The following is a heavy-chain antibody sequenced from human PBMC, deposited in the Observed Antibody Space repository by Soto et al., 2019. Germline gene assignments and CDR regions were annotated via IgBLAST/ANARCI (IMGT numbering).Heavy chain of an antibody. CDR3: ARRIAYYDFWSGYYDY. D-gene: IGHD3-3*01. CDR2: IYYSGST. Sequence: PSETLSLTCTVSGGSISSYYWSWIRQPPGKGLEWIGYIYYSGSTNYNPSLKSRVTISVDTSKNQFSLKLSSVTAADTAVYYCARRIAYYDFWSGYYDYWGQGTLVTVSS. V-gene: IGHV4-59*01. CDR1: GGSISSYY. J-gene: IGHJ4*02.